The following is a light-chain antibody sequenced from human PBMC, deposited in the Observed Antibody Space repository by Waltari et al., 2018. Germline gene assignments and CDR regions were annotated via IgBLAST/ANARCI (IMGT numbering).Light chain of an antibody. CDR1: QIFSSNY. J-gene: IGKJ4*01. CDR3: QQYSSSPRLT. Sequence: EIVLTQSPGTLSLSPGERAILSCRASQIFSSNYLAWYQQKAGQSPRLLIYGASSRATGIPDRFSGSGSGTDFTLTISRLEPEDFAVYYCQQYSSSPRLTFGGGTRVEIK. CDR2: GAS. V-gene: IGKV3-20*01.